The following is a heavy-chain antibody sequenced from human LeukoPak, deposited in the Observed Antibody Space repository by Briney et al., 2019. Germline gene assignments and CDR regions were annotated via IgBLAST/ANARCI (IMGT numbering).Heavy chain of an antibody. V-gene: IGHV1-24*01. D-gene: IGHD3-22*01. CDR1: GYTLTELS. J-gene: IGHJ3*02. Sequence: GASVKVSCKVSGYTLTELSMHWVRQAPGKGLEWMGGFDPEDGETIYAQKFQGRVTMTTDTSTSTAYMELRSLRSDDTAVYYCAREKVVINAFDIWGQGTMVTVSS. CDR2: FDPEDGET. CDR3: AREKVVINAFDI.